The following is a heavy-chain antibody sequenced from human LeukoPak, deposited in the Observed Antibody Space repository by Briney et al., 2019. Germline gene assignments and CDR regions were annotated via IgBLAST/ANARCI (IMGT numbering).Heavy chain of an antibody. J-gene: IGHJ4*02. V-gene: IGHV3-9*03. D-gene: IGHD2-2*01. CDR2: ISWNSGSI. CDR3: AKGYCSSTSCPAGDY. CDR1: GFTFDDYA. Sequence: PGRSLRLSCAASGFTFDDYAMYWVRQAPGKGLEWVSGISWNSGSIGYADSVKGRFTISRDNAKNSLYLQMNSLRAEDMALYYCAKGYCSSTSCPAGDYWGQGTLVTVSS.